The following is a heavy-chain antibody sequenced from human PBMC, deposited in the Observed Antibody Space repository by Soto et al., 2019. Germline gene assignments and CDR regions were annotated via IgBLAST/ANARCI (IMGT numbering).Heavy chain of an antibody. J-gene: IGHJ4*02. CDR1: GVTVNSNF. D-gene: IGHD3-10*01. CDR2: IFSGGNA. CDR3: VKEFRGAFDL. Sequence: GGSLRLSCAVSGVTVNSNFMSWVRQAPGKGLEWVSVIFSGGNADYADSVKGRFIMSRDISKNTLYLQMNSLRAEDTAVYFCVKEFRGAFDLWGQGTLVT. V-gene: IGHV3-53*01.